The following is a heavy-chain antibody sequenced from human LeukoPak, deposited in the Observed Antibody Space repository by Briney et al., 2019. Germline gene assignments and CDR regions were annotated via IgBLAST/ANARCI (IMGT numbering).Heavy chain of an antibody. J-gene: IGHJ4*02. D-gene: IGHD3-22*01. V-gene: IGHV3-21*01. CDR1: GFTFSSYA. CDR3: ASMYYYDSSGYLFDY. Sequence: GGSLRLSCAASGFTFSSYAMSWVRQAPGKGLEWVSSISSSSSYIYYADSVKGRFTISRDNAKNSLYLQMNSLRAEDTAVYYCASMYYYDSSGYLFDYWGQGTLVTVSS. CDR2: ISSSSSYI.